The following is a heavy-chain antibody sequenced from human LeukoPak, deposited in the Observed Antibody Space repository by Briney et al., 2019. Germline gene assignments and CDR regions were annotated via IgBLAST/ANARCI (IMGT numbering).Heavy chain of an antibody. CDR3: ARDIGYYGSGSYYLDY. CDR2: ISYDGSNK. D-gene: IGHD3-10*01. J-gene: IGHJ4*02. CDR1: GFTFSGYA. V-gene: IGHV3-30*04. Sequence: PGGSLRLSCAASGFTFSGYAMHWVRQAPGKGLEWVAVISYDGSNKYYADSVKGRFTISRDNSKNTLYLQMNSLRAEDTAVYYCARDIGYYGSGSYYLDYWGQGTLVTVSS.